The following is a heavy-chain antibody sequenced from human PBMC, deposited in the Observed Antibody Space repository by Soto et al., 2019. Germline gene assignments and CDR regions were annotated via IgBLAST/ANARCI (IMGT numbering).Heavy chain of an antibody. CDR3: ARVGRSNWFDP. CDR1: GGSISSYY. V-gene: IGHV4-59*01. CDR2: IYYSGST. J-gene: IGHJ5*02. Sequence: SETLSLTCTVSGGSISSYYWSWIRQPPGKGLEWIGYIYYSGSTNYNPPLKSRVTISVDTSKDQFSLKLSSVTAADTAVYYCARVGRSNWFDPWGQGTLVTVSS.